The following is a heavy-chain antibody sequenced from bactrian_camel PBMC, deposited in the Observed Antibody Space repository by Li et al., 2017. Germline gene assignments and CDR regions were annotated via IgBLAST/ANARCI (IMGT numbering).Heavy chain of an antibody. V-gene: IGHV3S1*01. CDR1: GFTFSTYW. J-gene: IGHJ4*01. D-gene: IGHD2*01. CDR3: TKCPLRGSYTDTFKY. Sequence: HVQLVESGGGWVQPGGSLRLSCATSGFTFSTYWMYWVRQAPGKGFEWVSSLDSGGDSTYYSDSVKGRFTISRDNAKNTLYLQLNSLKPEDTAMYYCTKCPLRGSYTDTFKYRGQGTQVTVS. CDR2: LDSGGDST.